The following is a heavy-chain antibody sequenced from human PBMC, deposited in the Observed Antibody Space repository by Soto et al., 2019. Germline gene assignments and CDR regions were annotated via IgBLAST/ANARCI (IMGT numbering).Heavy chain of an antibody. Sequence: PGGSLRLSCAASGFTFSSYGMHWVRQAPGKGLEWVAVISYDGTNNYYTESVKGRFTISRDNSKNTLFLQMNSLRAEDTAVYFCAKGDCSGGSCYFSAFAIWGQGTIVT. D-gene: IGHD2-15*01. CDR2: ISYDGTNN. V-gene: IGHV3-30*18. J-gene: IGHJ3*02. CDR3: AKGDCSGGSCYFSAFAI. CDR1: GFTFSSYG.